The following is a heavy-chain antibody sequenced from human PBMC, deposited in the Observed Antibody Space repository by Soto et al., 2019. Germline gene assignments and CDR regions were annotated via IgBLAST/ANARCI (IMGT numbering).Heavy chain of an antibody. Sequence: GGSLRLSCAASGFTFSAYYMSWIRQAPGKGLEWVSYISSSGSTIYYADSVKGRFTISRDNAKNSLYLQMNSLRAEDTAVYYCARDEKRYSSSWTAKDYYYYGMDVWGQGTTVTVSS. CDR3: ARDEKRYSSSWTAKDYYYYGMDV. CDR2: ISSSGSTI. D-gene: IGHD6-13*01. CDR1: GFTFSAYY. V-gene: IGHV3-11*01. J-gene: IGHJ6*02.